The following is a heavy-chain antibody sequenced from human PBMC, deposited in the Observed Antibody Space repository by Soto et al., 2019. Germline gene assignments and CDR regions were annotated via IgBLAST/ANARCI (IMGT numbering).Heavy chain of an antibody. CDR2: MNPNSGNT. D-gene: IGHD4-17*01. Sequence: ASVKVSCKASGYTFTSYDINWVRQATGQGLEWMGWMNPNSGNTGYAQKFQGRVTMTRNTSISTAYMELSSLRSEDTAVYYCARVLPPTVNTGGDAIDTWGQGTMVTVSS. CDR1: GYTFTSYD. CDR3: ARVLPPTVNTGGDAIDT. V-gene: IGHV1-8*01. J-gene: IGHJ3*02.